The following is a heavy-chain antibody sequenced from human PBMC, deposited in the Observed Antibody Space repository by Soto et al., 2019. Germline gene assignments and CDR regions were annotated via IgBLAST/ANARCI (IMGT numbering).Heavy chain of an antibody. CDR2: IYYTGST. V-gene: IGHV4-31*03. CDR1: GGSISSGGYY. J-gene: IGHJ5*02. Sequence: QVQLQESGPGLVKPSQTLSLTCTVSGGSISSGGYYWSWIRQHPGKGLEWIGYIYYTGSTYYNPFPQSRVTLPVHTSKTRCPPKLSSVTAADTAVSYCAGRVFPWGQGPLVTVSS. CDR3: AGRVFP.